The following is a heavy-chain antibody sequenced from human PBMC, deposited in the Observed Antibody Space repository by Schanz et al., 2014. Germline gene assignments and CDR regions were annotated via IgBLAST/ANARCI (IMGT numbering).Heavy chain of an antibody. CDR2: IYTSGST. CDR1: GGSISSFY. CDR3: ARDRGYDFSFDP. D-gene: IGHD3-3*01. Sequence: QVQLQESGPGLVKSSETLSLTCTVSGGSISSFYWGWIRQPAGKGLEWIGRIYTSGSTHYNPSLKGRVPLSLDPSKTQSPLKLGSVTAADTAVYYCARDRGYDFSFDPWGQGTLVTVSS. J-gene: IGHJ5*02. V-gene: IGHV4-4*07.